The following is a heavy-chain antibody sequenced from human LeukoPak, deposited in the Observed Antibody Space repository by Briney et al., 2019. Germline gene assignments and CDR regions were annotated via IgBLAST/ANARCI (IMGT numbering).Heavy chain of an antibody. J-gene: IGHJ3*02. CDR3: ARHLSSRFMAFDI. V-gene: IGHV4-59*08. Sequence: SETLSLTCTVSGGSISSYYWSWIRQPPGKGLEWIGYIYYSGSTNYNPSPKSRVTISVDTSKNQFSLKLSSVTAADTAVYYCARHLSSRFMAFDIWGQGTMVTVSS. CDR2: IYYSGST. CDR1: GGSISSYY. D-gene: IGHD2/OR15-2a*01.